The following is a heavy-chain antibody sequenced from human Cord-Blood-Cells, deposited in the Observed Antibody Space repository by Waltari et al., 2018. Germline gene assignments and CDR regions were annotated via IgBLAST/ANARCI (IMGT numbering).Heavy chain of an antibody. CDR3: AKKTPREWLFDY. Sequence: QVQLVESGGGVGQPGRSLRLSCAASEFTFSSYGIHWVRQAPGKGLEWVAVISYDGSNKYYADSVKCRFTISRDNSKNTLYLQMNSLRAEDTAVYYCAKKTPREWLFDYWGQGTLVTVSS. D-gene: IGHD3-3*01. CDR2: ISYDGSNK. V-gene: IGHV3-30*18. CDR1: EFTFSSYG. J-gene: IGHJ4*02.